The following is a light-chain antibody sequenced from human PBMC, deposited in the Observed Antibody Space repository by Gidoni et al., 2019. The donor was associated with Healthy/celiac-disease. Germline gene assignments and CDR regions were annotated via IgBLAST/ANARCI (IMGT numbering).Light chain of an antibody. V-gene: IGLV2-23*02. CDR1: SSDVGSYNL. CDR2: EVS. Sequence: QSALHQPASVSGSPGQSITISCTGTSSDVGSYNLVSWYQQHPGKAPKRMIYEVSKRPSGVSNRFSGSKSGNTASLTISGLQAEDEADYYCCSYSGSSTLVFGGGTKLTVL. CDR3: CSYSGSSTLV. J-gene: IGLJ3*02.